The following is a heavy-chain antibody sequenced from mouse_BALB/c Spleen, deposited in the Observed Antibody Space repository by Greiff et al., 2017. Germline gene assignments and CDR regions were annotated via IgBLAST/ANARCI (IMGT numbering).Heavy chain of an antibody. CDR3: ARSRDYDSFAY. CDR2: ISSGSSTI. J-gene: IGHJ3*01. D-gene: IGHD2-4*01. Sequence: EVQGVESGGGLVQPGGSRKLSCAASGFTFSSFGMHWVRQAPEKGLEWVAYISSGSSTIYYADTVKGRFTISRDNPKNTLFLQMTSLRSEDTAMYYCARSRDYDSFAYWGQGTLVTVSA. V-gene: IGHV5-17*02. CDR1: GFTFSSFG.